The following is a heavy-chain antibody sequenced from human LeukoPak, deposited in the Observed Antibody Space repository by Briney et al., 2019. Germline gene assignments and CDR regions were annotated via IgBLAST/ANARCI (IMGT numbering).Heavy chain of an antibody. Sequence: ASVKVSCKASGYTFSGYYMHWVRQAPGQGLEWMGWINPNSGGTKYAQKFQGRVTMTRDTSISTAYMELSRLRSDDTAVYYCARVAYVQLDYYYYGMDVWGQGTTVTVSS. CDR3: ARVAYVQLDYYYYGMDV. CDR1: GYTFSGYY. J-gene: IGHJ6*02. D-gene: IGHD6-13*01. CDR2: INPNSGGT. V-gene: IGHV1-2*02.